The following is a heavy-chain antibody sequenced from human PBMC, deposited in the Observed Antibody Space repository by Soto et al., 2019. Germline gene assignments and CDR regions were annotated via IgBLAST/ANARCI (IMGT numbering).Heavy chain of an antibody. V-gene: IGHV4-34*01. J-gene: IGHJ4*02. D-gene: IGHD2-15*01. CDR2: INHSGST. Sequence: SETLSLPRAVYGGVFRGYYWSWIRQPPGKGLEWIGEINHSGSTNYNPSLKSRVTISVDTSKNQFSLKLSSVTAADTAVYYCARGLVVAIDYWGQGTLVTVSS. CDR3: ARGLVVAIDY. CDR1: GGVFRGYY.